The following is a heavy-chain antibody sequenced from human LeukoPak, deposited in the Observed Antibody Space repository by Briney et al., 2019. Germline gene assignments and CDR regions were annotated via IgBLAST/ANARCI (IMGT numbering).Heavy chain of an antibody. D-gene: IGHD3-3*01. CDR3: ARDRSAIFGYFDY. CDR1: GGTFSSYA. Sequence: SVKVSCKASGGTFSSYAISWVRQAPGQGREWMGGIIPIFGTANYAQKFQGRVTITADESTSTAYMELSSLRSEDTAVYYCARDRSAIFGYFDYWGQGTLVTVSS. CDR2: IIPIFGTA. J-gene: IGHJ4*02. V-gene: IGHV1-69*13.